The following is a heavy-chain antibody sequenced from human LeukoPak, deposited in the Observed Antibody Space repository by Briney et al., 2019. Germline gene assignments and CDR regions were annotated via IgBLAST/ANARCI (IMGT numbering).Heavy chain of an antibody. J-gene: IGHJ4*02. Sequence: PSETLSLTCTVSGGSISSGGYYWSWIRQHPGKGLEWIGYIYYSGSTYYNPSLKSRVTISVDTSKNQFSLKLSSVTAADTAVYYCARQGYSGYIYDYWGQGTLVTVSS. CDR2: IYYSGST. V-gene: IGHV4-31*03. CDR3: ARQGYSGYIYDY. D-gene: IGHD5-12*01. CDR1: GGSISSGGYY.